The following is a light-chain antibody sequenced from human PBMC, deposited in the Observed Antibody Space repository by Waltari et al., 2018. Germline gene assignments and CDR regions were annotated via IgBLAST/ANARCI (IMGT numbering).Light chain of an antibody. CDR3: QMYVRLPVT. CDR1: QSVGRA. CDR2: DTS. Sequence: EIVLTQSPGTLALSPGERAPLSCRASQSVGRALAWYQQKPGQAPRLLIYDTSTRATGIPDRFSGSGSGTDFSLTISRVEPEDFAVYYCQMYVRLPVTFGQGTKVEVK. V-gene: IGKV3-20*01. J-gene: IGKJ1*01.